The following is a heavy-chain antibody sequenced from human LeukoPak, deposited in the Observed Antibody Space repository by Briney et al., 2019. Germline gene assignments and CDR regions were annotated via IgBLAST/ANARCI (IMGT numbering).Heavy chain of an antibody. CDR3: AKGGIGSYSLF. Sequence: PGRSLRLSCAASGFTFSSYGMHWVRQAPGKGLEWVAVISYDGSNKYYADSVKGRFTISRDNSKNTLYLQMNSLRAEDTAVYYCAKGGIGSYSLFWGQGTLVTVSS. V-gene: IGHV3-30*18. J-gene: IGHJ4*02. D-gene: IGHD1-26*01. CDR2: ISYDGSNK. CDR1: GFTFSSYG.